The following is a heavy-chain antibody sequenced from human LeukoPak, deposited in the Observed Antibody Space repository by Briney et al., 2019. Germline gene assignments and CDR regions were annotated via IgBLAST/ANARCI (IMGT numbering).Heavy chain of an antibody. D-gene: IGHD6-13*01. CDR1: GGSFSGYY. J-gene: IGHJ4*02. CDR2: INHSGST. CDR3: ARRGSSWKRYFDY. V-gene: IGHV4-34*01. Sequence: PSETLSLTCAVYGGSFSGYYWGWIRQPPGKGLEWIGEINHSGSTNYNPSLKSRVTISVDTSKNQFSLKLSSVTAADTAVYYCARRGSSWKRYFDYWGQGTLVTVSS.